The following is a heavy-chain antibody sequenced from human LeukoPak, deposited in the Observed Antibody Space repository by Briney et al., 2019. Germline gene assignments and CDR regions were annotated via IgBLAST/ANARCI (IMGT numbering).Heavy chain of an antibody. CDR2: INEDGSEK. Sequence: GGPLRLSCVTPRFSLSNFWMIWVRQAPGKGLEWVANINEDGSEKNYVDSVKGRSTISRDNAKNSLYLQMNSLRAEDTAVYYCVRDRSRTTVTRFDSWGQGTLVTVSS. CDR1: RFSLSNFW. D-gene: IGHD4-17*01. V-gene: IGHV3-7*01. CDR3: VRDRSRTTVTRFDS. J-gene: IGHJ4*02.